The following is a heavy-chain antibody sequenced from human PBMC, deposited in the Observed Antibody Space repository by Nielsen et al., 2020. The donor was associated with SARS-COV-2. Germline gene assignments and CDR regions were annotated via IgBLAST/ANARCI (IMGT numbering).Heavy chain of an antibody. J-gene: IGHJ6*02. CDR3: ARDMGREAYYYGMDV. V-gene: IGHV3-30-3*01. Sequence: WIRQPPGKGLEWVAVISYDGSNKYYADSVKGRFTISRDNSKNTLYLQMNSLRAEDTAVYYCARDMGREAYYYGMDVWGQGTTVTVSS. CDR2: ISYDGSNK. D-gene: IGHD1-26*01.